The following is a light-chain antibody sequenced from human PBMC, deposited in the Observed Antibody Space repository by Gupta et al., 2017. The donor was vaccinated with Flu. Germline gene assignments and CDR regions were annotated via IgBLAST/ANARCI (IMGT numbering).Light chain of an antibody. CDR2: STS. CDR1: TGPVTTASY. V-gene: IGLV7-43*01. CDR3: LVYYAGAVV. Sequence: QTVVTHEPSLTVSPGGTVTLTCPSSTGPVTTASYPNWFQQKPGQAPRALISSTSNKHSWTPARFSGSLLGGKAALTLSGVQPEDEADYYCLVYYAGAVVFGGGTRLTVL. J-gene: IGLJ2*01.